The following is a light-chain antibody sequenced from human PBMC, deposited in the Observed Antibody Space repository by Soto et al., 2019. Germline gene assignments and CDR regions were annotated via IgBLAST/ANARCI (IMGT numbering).Light chain of an antibody. CDR3: QQYNNWPLT. J-gene: IGKJ5*01. CDR1: QSVSSN. Sequence: EIVMTQSPGTLSVSPGERATLSCRASQSVSSNLAWYQQKPGQAPRLLIYVASTRATGIPSRFSGSGSGTEFTLTINSLQSEDFAVYYCQQYNNWPLTFGQGTRLEIK. V-gene: IGKV3-15*01. CDR2: VAS.